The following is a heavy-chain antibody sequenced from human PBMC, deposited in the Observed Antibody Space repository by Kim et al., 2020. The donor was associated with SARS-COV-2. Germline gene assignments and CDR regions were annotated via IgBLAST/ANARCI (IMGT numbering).Heavy chain of an antibody. CDR3: AREGGIVGAPRAFDI. J-gene: IGHJ3*02. V-gene: IGHV4-31*02. Sequence: PSPKRRVTISVDTSKNQFSLKLSSVTAADTAVYYCAREGGIVGAPRAFDIWGQGTMVTVSS. D-gene: IGHD1-26*01.